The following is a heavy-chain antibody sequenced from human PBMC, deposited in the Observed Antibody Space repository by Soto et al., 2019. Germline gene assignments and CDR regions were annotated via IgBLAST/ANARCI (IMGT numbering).Heavy chain of an antibody. J-gene: IGHJ6*02. CDR3: TTVSPCTVTTEYYYYYGIDV. V-gene: IGHV3-15*01. Sequence: EVQLVESGGGLVKPGGSLRLSCAASGFTFSNAWMSWVRQAPGKGLEWVGRIKSKTDGGTTDYAAPVKGRFTISRDDSKNTLYLQMNSLKTEDTAVYYCTTVSPCTVTTEYYYYYGIDVWGQGTTVTVSS. D-gene: IGHD4-17*01. CDR2: IKSKTDGGTT. CDR1: GFTFSNAW.